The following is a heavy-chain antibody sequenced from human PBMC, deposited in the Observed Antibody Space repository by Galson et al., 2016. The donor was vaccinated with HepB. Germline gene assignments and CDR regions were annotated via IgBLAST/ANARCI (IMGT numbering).Heavy chain of an antibody. V-gene: IGHV3-48*01. CDR3: AKGLGYCSSTSCFLYYYYAMDV. Sequence: SLRLSCAASGFTLGSYGMTWVRQAPGKALEWVSYVSIGSSTIYYADSVKGRFTISRDNSKNTLYLQMNSLRAEDTALYYCAKGLGYCSSTSCFLYYYYAMDVWGQGTTVTVSS. CDR2: VSIGSSTI. D-gene: IGHD2-2*01. CDR1: GFTLGSYG. J-gene: IGHJ6*02.